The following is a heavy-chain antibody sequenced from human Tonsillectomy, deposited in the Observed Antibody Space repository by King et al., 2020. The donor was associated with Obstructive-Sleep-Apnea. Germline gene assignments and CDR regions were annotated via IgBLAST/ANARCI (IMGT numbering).Heavy chain of an antibody. CDR1: GGSISIGGYY. J-gene: IGHJ6*02. V-gene: IGHV4-31*03. CDR3: ARDRVTMVRGVIINPAIYYGMDV. Sequence: QLQESGPGLVKPSQTLSRTCTVSGGSISIGGYYWSGIRQHPGRGLEWIGYIYYSGSTYYNPLLKSRVTISVYTSKNQFSLKLSSLTASDTAVYYCARDRVTMVRGVIINPAIYYGMDVWGQGTTVTVSS. D-gene: IGHD3-10*01. CDR2: IYYSGST.